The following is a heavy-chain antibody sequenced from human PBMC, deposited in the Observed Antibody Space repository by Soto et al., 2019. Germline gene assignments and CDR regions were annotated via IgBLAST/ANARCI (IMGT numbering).Heavy chain of an antibody. V-gene: IGHV1-18*01. CDR2: VTTDKGKT. J-gene: IGHJ4*02. CDR1: GYTFTNFG. CDR3: ATRSPAFDY. Sequence: QVQLVQSGPEVKKPGASVKVSCKTSGYTFTNFGISWVRQAPGQGLEWMGWVTTDKGKTTYAQKFQGRVTMTTETSTSTAYMELRSLRSDDTAVYYCATRSPAFDYWGQGTLVTVSS.